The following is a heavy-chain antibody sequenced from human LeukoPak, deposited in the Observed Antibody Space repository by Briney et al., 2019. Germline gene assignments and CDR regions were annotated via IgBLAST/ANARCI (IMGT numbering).Heavy chain of an antibody. J-gene: IGHJ4*02. Sequence: SETLSLTCTVSGGSISSYYWSWIRQPPGRGLEWIGYIYYSGSTNYNPSLKSRVTISVDTSENQFSLSLSSVTAADTAVYYCARETDFWRTLDYWGQGTLVTVSS. CDR1: GGSISSYY. V-gene: IGHV4-59*01. CDR2: IYYSGST. CDR3: ARETDFWRTLDY. D-gene: IGHD3-3*01.